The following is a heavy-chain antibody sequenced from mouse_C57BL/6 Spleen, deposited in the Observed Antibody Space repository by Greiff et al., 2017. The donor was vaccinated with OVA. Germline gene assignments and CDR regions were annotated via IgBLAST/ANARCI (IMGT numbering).Heavy chain of an antibody. CDR3: ARGEDYYGSSPFAD. V-gene: IGHV3-6*01. CDR2: ISYDGSN. J-gene: IGHJ3*01. Sequence: EVQRVESGPGLVKPSQSLSLTCSVTGYSITSGYYWNWIRQFPGNKLEWMGYISYDGSNNYNPSLKNRISITRDTSKNQFFLKLNSVTTEDTATYYCARGEDYYGSSPFADWGQGTLVTVSA. D-gene: IGHD1-1*01. CDR1: GYSITSGYY.